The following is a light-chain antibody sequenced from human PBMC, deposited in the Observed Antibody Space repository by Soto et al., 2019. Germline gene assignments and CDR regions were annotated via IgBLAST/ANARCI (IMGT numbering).Light chain of an antibody. V-gene: IGLV2-14*03. Sequence: HSLLNQPSSVIASPGHPLTISCTRTSSNVGGYNYVSWYQQHPGKAPKLMLYDVSNRPSGVSNRFSGSKSGNSASLTISGLQAEDEADYYCSSYASSSTYVFGTGTKVTVL. J-gene: IGLJ1*01. CDR3: SSYASSSTYV. CDR1: SSNVGGYNY. CDR2: DVS.